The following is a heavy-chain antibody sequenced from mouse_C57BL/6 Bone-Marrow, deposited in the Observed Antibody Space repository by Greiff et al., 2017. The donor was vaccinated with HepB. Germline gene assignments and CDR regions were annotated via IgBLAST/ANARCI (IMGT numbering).Heavy chain of an antibody. Sequence: EVQLQESGGGLVQPGGSLKLSCAASGFTFSDYGMAWVRQAPRKGPEWVAFISNLAYSIYYADTVTGRFTISRENAKNTLYLEMSSLRSEDTAMYYCARGGLMAYWGQGTLVTVSA. J-gene: IGHJ3*01. CDR2: ISNLAYSI. D-gene: IGHD3-3*01. V-gene: IGHV5-15*01. CDR3: ARGGLMAY. CDR1: GFTFSDYG.